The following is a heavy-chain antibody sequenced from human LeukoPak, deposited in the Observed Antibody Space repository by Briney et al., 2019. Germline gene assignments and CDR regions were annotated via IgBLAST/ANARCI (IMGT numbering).Heavy chain of an antibody. J-gene: IGHJ5*02. CDR3: ARDSTTYYYDSSAYGFDP. CDR2: ISSSSSYI. D-gene: IGHD3-22*01. Sequence: GGSLRLSCAASGFTFSSYSMNWVRQAPGKGLEWVSSISSSSSYIYYADSVKGRFTISRDNAKNSLYLQMNSLRAEDTAVYYCARDSTTYYYDSSAYGFDPWGQGTLVTVSS. V-gene: IGHV3-21*01. CDR1: GFTFSSYS.